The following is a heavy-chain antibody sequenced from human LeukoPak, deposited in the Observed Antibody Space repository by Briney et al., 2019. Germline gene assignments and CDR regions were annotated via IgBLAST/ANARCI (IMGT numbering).Heavy chain of an antibody. Sequence: SETLSLTCTVSGVSISSYYWSWIRQPPGKGLEWIGYLYYSGNTNYNPSLKSRVTISVDTSKDQFSLKLSSVTAADTAVYYCARAGGGYSFNYWGQGTLVTVSP. J-gene: IGHJ4*02. D-gene: IGHD2-15*01. V-gene: IGHV4-59*01. CDR1: GVSISSYY. CDR3: ARAGGGYSFNY. CDR2: LYYSGNT.